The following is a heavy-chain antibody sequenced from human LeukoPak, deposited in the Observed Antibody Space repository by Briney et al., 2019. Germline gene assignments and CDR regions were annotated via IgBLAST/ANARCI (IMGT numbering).Heavy chain of an antibody. D-gene: IGHD3-16*02. Sequence: SETPSLTCAVYGGSFSGYYWSWIRQPPGKGLEWIGEINHSGSTNYNPSLKSRVTISVDTSKNQFSLKLSSVTAADTAVYYCARGPGVYVWGSYRQPFDYWGQGTLVTVSS. CDR3: ARGPGVYVWGSYRQPFDY. V-gene: IGHV4-34*01. J-gene: IGHJ4*02. CDR1: GGSFSGYY. CDR2: INHSGST.